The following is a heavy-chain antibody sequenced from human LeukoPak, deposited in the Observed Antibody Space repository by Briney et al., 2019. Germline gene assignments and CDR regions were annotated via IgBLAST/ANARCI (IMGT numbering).Heavy chain of an antibody. Sequence: PSETLSLTCTVSGGSISGYYWSWIRQPPGKGLEWIGYIYYSGRTNYNPSLKSRVTGFVDTSKNQVSLRLSSVTAADTAVYYCARHGTISSESYFDYWGQGALVTVSS. CDR3: ARHGTISSESYFDY. CDR2: IYYSGRT. J-gene: IGHJ4*02. CDR1: GGSISGYY. D-gene: IGHD1-14*01. V-gene: IGHV4-59*08.